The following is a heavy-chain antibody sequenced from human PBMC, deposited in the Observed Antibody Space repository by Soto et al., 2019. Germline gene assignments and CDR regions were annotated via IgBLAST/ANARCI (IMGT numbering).Heavy chain of an antibody. CDR3: ARGGEMVLTDY. Sequence: EVQLVESGGGLVQPGGSLRLSCAASGFSFSDSAMHWVRQASGNGLERSARIRSKAIIYLIAYDESVRGRFIISRDDSKTMAYLQMNDLHTEDTAIYYCARGGEMVLTDYWGQGTPVTVS. J-gene: IGHJ4*02. CDR1: GFSFSDSA. CDR2: IRSKAIIYLI. V-gene: IGHV3-73*02. D-gene: IGHD6-13*01.